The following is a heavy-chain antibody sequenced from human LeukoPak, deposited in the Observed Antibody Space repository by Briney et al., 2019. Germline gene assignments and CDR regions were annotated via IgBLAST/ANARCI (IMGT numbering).Heavy chain of an antibody. V-gene: IGHV1-2*02. Sequence: ASVKVSCKASGYTFTGYYMHWVRQAPGQGLEWMGWINPNSGGTNYAQKFQGRVTMTRDTSISTAYMELSRLRSDDTAVYHCARLDYGDYGGGDYWGQGTLVTVSS. D-gene: IGHD4-17*01. J-gene: IGHJ4*02. CDR1: GYTFTGYY. CDR2: INPNSGGT. CDR3: ARLDYGDYGGGDY.